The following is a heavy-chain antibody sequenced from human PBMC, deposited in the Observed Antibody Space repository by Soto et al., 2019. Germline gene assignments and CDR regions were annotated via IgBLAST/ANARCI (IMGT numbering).Heavy chain of an antibody. CDR3: ARESSSGWYYAFDI. D-gene: IGHD6-19*01. J-gene: IGHJ3*02. CDR1: GYTFTGYY. V-gene: IGHV1-2*04. CDR2: INPNSGGT. Sequence: EASVKVSCKASGYTFTGYYMHWVRQAPGQGLEWMGWINPNSGGTNYAQKFQGWVTMTRDTSISTAYMELSRLRSDDTAVYYCARESSSGWYYAFDIWGQGTMDIVSS.